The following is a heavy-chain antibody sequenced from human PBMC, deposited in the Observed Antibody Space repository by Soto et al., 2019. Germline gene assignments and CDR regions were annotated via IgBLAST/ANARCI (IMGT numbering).Heavy chain of an antibody. V-gene: IGHV1-2*02. Sequence: QVQLVQSGAEVKKPGASVKVSCKASGYTFTGYYMHWVRQAPGQGLEWMGWINPNSGCTNYAQKFQGRVTMTRDTSISTAYMELSRLRSDDTAVYYCARVLGNRHCSSTSCYRYYYFDYWGQGTLVTVSS. CDR1: GYTFTGYY. CDR3: ARVLGNRHCSSTSCYRYYYFDY. J-gene: IGHJ4*02. D-gene: IGHD2-2*01. CDR2: INPNSGCT.